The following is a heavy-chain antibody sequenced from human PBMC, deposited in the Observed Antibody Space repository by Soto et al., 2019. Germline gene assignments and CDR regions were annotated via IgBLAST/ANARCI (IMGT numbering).Heavy chain of an antibody. D-gene: IGHD2-15*01. V-gene: IGHV3-23*01. CDR3: AKEIMAAAYATTSAFDL. Sequence: ERQLLESGGGLVQPGGSRRLSCVASGFTFSSFAMGWVRQSPGTGLEWVAGVDGSGYDTSFAASVNGRFTISRDNSENTLFLHMTNLIAEDTARYYCAKEIMAAAYATTSAFDLWGPGTVVSVS. J-gene: IGHJ4*02. CDR2: VDGSGYDT. CDR1: GFTFSSFA.